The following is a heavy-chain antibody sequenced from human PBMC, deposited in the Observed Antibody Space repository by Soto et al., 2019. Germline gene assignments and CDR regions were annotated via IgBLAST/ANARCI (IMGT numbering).Heavy chain of an antibody. V-gene: IGHV3-74*01. CDR2: ISGDGVHT. D-gene: IGHD3-16*01. CDR1: GFTFSRYW. J-gene: IGHJ4*02. CDR3: ARDTSHGVTIGGLDS. Sequence: EVQLAESGGGLIQPGGSLRLSCATSGFTFSRYWIHWVRQAPGEGLVWVSRISGDGVHTDYAESVKGRFTVSRDIAKSTGYLQMNNLRAEDTAIYYCARDTSHGVTIGGLDSWGQGTLVTVSS.